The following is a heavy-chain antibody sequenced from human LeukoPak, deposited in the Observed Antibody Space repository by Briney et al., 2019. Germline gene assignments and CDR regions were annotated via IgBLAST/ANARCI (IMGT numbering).Heavy chain of an antibody. CDR2: ISGSGGST. V-gene: IGHV3-23*01. CDR3: AKGIKDYYGSGRVPNLDY. Sequence: GGTLRLSCAASGFTFLSYGMSWVRQAPGKGLEWVSGISGSGGSTYYADSVKGRFTISRDSSKNTLYLQMNSLRAEDTAVYYCAKGIKDYYGSGRVPNLDYWGQGTLVTVSS. J-gene: IGHJ4*02. CDR1: GFTFLSYG. D-gene: IGHD3-10*01.